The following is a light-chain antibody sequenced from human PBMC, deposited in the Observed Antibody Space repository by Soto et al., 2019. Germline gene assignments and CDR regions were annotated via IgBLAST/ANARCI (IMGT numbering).Light chain of an antibody. CDR1: SSDVGGYNY. J-gene: IGLJ1*01. CDR2: DVS. V-gene: IGLV2-11*01. Sequence: QSALTQPRSVSGSPGQSVTISCTGTSSDVGGYNYVSWYQQHPGQAPKLMIYDVSKRPSGVPDRFSGSKSGNTASLTISGLQAEDEADYYCCSYAGSYTLYVFGTGNKV. CDR3: CSYAGSYTLYV.